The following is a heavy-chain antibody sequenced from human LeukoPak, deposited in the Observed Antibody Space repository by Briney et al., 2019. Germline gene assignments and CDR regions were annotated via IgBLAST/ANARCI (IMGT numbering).Heavy chain of an antibody. D-gene: IGHD3-22*01. Sequence: GSSVKVSCKASGGTFSSYAISWARQAPGQGLEWMGGIIPIFGTANYAQKFQGRVTITADESTSTAYMELSSLRSEDTAVYYCARGYYDSSGYYPSTIWGQGTMVTVSS. CDR3: ARGYYDSSGYYPSTI. V-gene: IGHV1-69*01. CDR1: GGTFSSYA. CDR2: IIPIFGTA. J-gene: IGHJ3*02.